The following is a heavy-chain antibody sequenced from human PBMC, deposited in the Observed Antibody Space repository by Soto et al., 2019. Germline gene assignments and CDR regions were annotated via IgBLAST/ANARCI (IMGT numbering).Heavy chain of an antibody. Sequence: QVQLQESGPGLVKPSQTLSLTCTVSGGSISSGGYYWSWIRQHPGKGLEWIGYIYYSGSTYYNPYLESRVTISVDTSKNQFSLKLSSVTAADTAVYYCAREGLSTEDLYYYYGMDVWGQGTTVTVSS. V-gene: IGHV4-31*03. CDR1: GGSISSGGYY. CDR3: AREGLSTEDLYYYYGMDV. D-gene: IGHD3-16*01. J-gene: IGHJ6*02. CDR2: IYYSGST.